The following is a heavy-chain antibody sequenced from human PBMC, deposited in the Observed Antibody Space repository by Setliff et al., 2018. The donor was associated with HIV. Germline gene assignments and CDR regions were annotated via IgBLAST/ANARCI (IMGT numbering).Heavy chain of an antibody. V-gene: IGHV4-34*01. J-gene: IGHJ4*02. CDR1: GGSLSGYY. Sequence: SETLSLTCAVYGGSLSGYYWSWIRQPPGKGLEWIGNVYYSGSTYYNPSLKSRVTISVDTSENQFSLRLNSVTAADTAVYYCARLRITMIMMLNYFDYWGQGTLVTVSS. D-gene: IGHD3-22*01. CDR2: VYYSGST. CDR3: ARLRITMIMMLNYFDY.